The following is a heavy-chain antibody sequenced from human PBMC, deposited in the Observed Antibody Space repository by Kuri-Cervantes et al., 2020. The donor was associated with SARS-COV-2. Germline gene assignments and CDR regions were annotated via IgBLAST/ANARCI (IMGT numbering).Heavy chain of an antibody. CDR3: ARSQVLKHLDWSSKLSFRYYADF. V-gene: IGHV4-59*01. CDR2: VHSSGST. Sequence: SETLSLTCSVSRASINTNFWTWIRQPPGKGLEWIGDVHSSGSTNYNPSLKSRVTISVDTSRSQLSLALHSVTAADTAEYFCARSQVLKHLDWSSKLSFRYYADFWYKGTTVTVSS. CDR1: RASINTNF. D-gene: IGHD3-16*01. J-gene: IGHJ6*04.